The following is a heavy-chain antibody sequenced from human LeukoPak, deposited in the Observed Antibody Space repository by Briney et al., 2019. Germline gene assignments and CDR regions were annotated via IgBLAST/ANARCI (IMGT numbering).Heavy chain of an antibody. Sequence: GASVKVSCKASGYTFTGYYMHWVRQAPGQGLEWMGWINPNSGGTNYAQKLQGRVTMTTDTSTSTAYMELRSLRSDDTAVYYCARDDPFPAVAGTRPEYWGQGTLVTVSS. D-gene: IGHD6-19*01. V-gene: IGHV1-2*02. CDR2: INPNSGGT. CDR1: GYTFTGYY. CDR3: ARDDPFPAVAGTRPEY. J-gene: IGHJ4*02.